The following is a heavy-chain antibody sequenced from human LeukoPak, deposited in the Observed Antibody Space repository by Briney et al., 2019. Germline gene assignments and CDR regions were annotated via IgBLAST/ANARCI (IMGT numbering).Heavy chain of an antibody. Sequence: PGGSLRLSCAASGFTFSSYSMNWVRQAPGKGLEWVSSISGSSSYIYYADSVKGRFTISRDNAKNSLYLQMNSLRAEDTAVYYCARQYSSGWYVSYWGQGTLVTVSS. CDR1: GFTFSSYS. CDR2: ISGSSSYI. CDR3: ARQYSSGWYVSY. J-gene: IGHJ4*02. V-gene: IGHV3-21*01. D-gene: IGHD6-19*01.